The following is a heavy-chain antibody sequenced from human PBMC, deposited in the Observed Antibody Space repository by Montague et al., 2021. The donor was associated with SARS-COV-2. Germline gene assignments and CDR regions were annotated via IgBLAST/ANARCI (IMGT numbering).Heavy chain of an antibody. CDR3: ARAHSGSWPRLDN. Sequence: TLSLTCTVSGGSISSGSYYWSWIRQPAGKELVCIGRIYTSGTTDYSFSRKSRVTISVDTSKNQFSLKLTSVTAADTSVYYCARAHSGSWPRLDNWGQGSLVTVSS. V-gene: IGHV4-61*02. CDR1: GGSISSGSYY. CDR2: IYTSGTT. J-gene: IGHJ4*02. D-gene: IGHD5-12*01.